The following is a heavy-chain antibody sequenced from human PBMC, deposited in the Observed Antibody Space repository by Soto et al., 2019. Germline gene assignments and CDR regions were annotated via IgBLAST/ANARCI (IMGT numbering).Heavy chain of an antibody. J-gene: IGHJ1*01. D-gene: IGHD5-12*01. V-gene: IGHV1-69*02. CDR2: IIPLLGIA. CDR1: GGTFSSYT. Sequence: QVQLVQSGAEVKKPGSSVKVSCKASGGTFSSYTISWVRQAPGQGLEWMGRIIPLLGIANYAQKFQGRVTITADKSTSTASMELSSLRSEAAAVYDCASPSEYSGYDPFQHAGQGTLVTVSS. CDR3: ASPSEYSGYDPFQH.